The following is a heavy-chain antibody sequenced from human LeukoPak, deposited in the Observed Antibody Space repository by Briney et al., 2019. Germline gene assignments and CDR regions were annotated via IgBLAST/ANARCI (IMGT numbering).Heavy chain of an antibody. J-gene: IGHJ5*02. CDR2: INHSGST. CDR1: GGSFSGYY. D-gene: IGHD2-21*01. Sequence: SETLSLTCAVYGGSFSGYYWSWIRQPPGKGLEWIGEINHSGSTNYNPSLKSRVTISVDTSKNRFSLKLSSVTAADTAVYYCARGHIVMTNWFDPWGQGTLVTVSS. CDR3: ARGHIVMTNWFDP. V-gene: IGHV4-34*01.